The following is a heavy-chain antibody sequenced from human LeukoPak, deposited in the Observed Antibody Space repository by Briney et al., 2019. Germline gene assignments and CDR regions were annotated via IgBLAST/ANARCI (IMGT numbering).Heavy chain of an antibody. D-gene: IGHD3-3*01. CDR3: ARDLGRFLEWLQV. J-gene: IGHJ6*02. V-gene: IGHV3-33*01. CDR2: IWYDGSNK. CDR1: GFTFSSYG. Sequence: GGSLRLSCPASGFTFSSYGMHWVRQAPGKGLDWVAVIWYDGSNKYYADSVKGRFTISRDNSKNTLYLQMNSLRAEDTAVYYCARDLGRFLEWLQVWGQGTTVTVSS.